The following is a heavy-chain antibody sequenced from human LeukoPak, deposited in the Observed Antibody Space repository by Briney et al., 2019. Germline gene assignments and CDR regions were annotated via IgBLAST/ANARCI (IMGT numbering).Heavy chain of an antibody. CDR3: ARADIRAIASSGWYGFDY. D-gene: IGHD6-19*01. CDR2: ISGYNGNT. CDR1: GYTFTSYG. Sequence: ASVKVSCKAFGYTFTSYGISWVRQAPGQGLELMGWISGYNGNTNYAQKFQGRVTMTTDTYTSTAYMELRSLRSDDTAVYYCARADIRAIASSGWYGFDYWGQGTLVTVSS. V-gene: IGHV1-18*01. J-gene: IGHJ4*02.